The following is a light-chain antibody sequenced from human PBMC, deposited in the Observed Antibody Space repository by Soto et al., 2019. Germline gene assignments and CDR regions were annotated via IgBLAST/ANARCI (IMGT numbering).Light chain of an antibody. J-gene: IGKJ1*01. CDR2: GAS. V-gene: IGKV3-20*01. CDR3: QQYVSSPWA. Sequence: EIVLAQSPGTLSLSPAERATLSGRASQSVTNSFLAWYQQKPGQAPRLLIYGASRRATGIPDRFTGSGSGTDFTLTISRLEPEDFAVYYCQQYVSSPWAFGQGTKVDIK. CDR1: QSVTNSF.